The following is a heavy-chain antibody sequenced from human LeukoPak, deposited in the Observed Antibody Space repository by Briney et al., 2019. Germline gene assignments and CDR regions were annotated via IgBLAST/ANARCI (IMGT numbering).Heavy chain of an antibody. D-gene: IGHD6-6*01. Sequence: SETLSLTCAVYGGSFSGYYWSWIRQPPGKGLEWIGEINHSGSTNYNPSLKSRVTISVDTSKNQISLKLSSVTAADTAVYYCARDGPYSSSGHFDYWGQGTLVTVSS. CDR2: INHSGST. J-gene: IGHJ4*02. V-gene: IGHV4-34*01. CDR1: GGSFSGYY. CDR3: ARDGPYSSSGHFDY.